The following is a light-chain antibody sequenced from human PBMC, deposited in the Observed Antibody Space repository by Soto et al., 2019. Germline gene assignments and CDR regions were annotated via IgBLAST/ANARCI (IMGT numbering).Light chain of an antibody. CDR2: EAS. CDR1: QNINSW. V-gene: IGKV1-5*03. Sequence: DVPMTQSPSTLSISVGDRVTITCRASQNINSWLAWYQQKPGKAPNLLIYEASTLESGVPSRFSGSGSGTEFTLTISSLQPDDFATYYCQHYNQYPHTFGQGTKLEIK. CDR3: QHYNQYPHT. J-gene: IGKJ2*01.